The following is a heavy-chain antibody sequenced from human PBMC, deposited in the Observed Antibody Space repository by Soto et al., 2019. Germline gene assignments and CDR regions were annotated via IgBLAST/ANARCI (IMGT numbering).Heavy chain of an antibody. CDR3: ARDRAMDDY. Sequence: EVQLVESGGGLVQPGGSLRLSCAASGFTFSNYWMGWVRQAPGKGLEWVANINQDGNKKNYIDSAKGRLTISRDNAKNAMNLQMNSRRADDMAVYYCARDRAMDDYWGQGTLVTVDS. D-gene: IGHD2-8*01. CDR2: INQDGNKK. CDR1: GFTFSNYW. J-gene: IGHJ4*02. V-gene: IGHV3-7*05.